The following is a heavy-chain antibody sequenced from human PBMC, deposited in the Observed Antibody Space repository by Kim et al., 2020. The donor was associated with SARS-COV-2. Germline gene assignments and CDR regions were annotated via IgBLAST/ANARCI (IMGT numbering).Heavy chain of an antibody. D-gene: IGHD3-10*01. J-gene: IGHJ4*02. V-gene: IGHV3-11*05. CDR3: ARVGTMGYTDFDY. Sequence: YADSVKGRFTISRDNAKNSLYLQMNSLRAEDTAVYYCARVGTMGYTDFDYWGQGTLVTVSS.